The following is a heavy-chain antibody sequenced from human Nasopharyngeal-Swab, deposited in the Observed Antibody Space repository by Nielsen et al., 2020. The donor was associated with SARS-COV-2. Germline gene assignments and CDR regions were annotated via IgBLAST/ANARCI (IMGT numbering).Heavy chain of an antibody. D-gene: IGHD3-22*01. J-gene: IGHJ4*02. V-gene: IGHV4-59*13. CDR1: GGSISSYY. Sequence: SETLSLTCTVSGGSISSYYWSWIRQPTGKGLEWIGYTYYSGSTNYNPSLKSRVTISVDTSKNQFSLKLSSVTAADTAVYYCARGSGYYDSSGYSDYWGQGTLVTVSS. CDR3: ARGSGYYDSSGYSDY. CDR2: TYYSGST.